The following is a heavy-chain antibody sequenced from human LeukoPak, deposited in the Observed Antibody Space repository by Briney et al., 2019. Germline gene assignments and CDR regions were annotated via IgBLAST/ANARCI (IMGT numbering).Heavy chain of an antibody. CDR3: ARDVVAGRVDDGFDI. CDR1: GYTFTGYY. CDR2: INPNSGGT. J-gene: IGHJ3*02. Sequence: TSVKVSCKASGYTFTGYYMHWVRQAPGQGLEWMGWINPNSGGTNYAQKFQGRVTMTRDTSISTAYMELSRLRSDDTAVYYCARDVVAGRVDDGFDIWGQGTMVTVSS. V-gene: IGHV1-2*02. D-gene: IGHD6-19*01.